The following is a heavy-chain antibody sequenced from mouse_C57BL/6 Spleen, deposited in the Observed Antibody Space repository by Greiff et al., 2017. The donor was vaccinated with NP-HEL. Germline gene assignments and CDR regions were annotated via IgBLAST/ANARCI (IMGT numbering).Heavy chain of an antibody. D-gene: IGHD1-1*01. Sequence: EVKLVESGAELVRPGASVKLSCTASGFNIKDYYMHWVKQRPEQGLEWIGRIDPEDGDTEYAPKFQGKATMTADTSSNTAYLQLSSLTSEDTAVYYCTRYYYGSRTDYYAMDYWGQGTSVTVSS. CDR2: IDPEDGDT. V-gene: IGHV14-1*01. CDR1: GFNIKDYY. CDR3: TRYYYGSRTDYYAMDY. J-gene: IGHJ4*01.